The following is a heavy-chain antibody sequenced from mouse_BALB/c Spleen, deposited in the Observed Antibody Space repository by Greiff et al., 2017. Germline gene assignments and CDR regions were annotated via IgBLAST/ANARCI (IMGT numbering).Heavy chain of an antibody. Sequence: VQLKQSGAELVKPGASVKLSCTASGFNIKDTYMHWVKQRPEQGLEWIGRIDPANGNTKYDPKFQGKATITADTSSNTAYLQLSSLTSEDTAVYYCARGVRRGDYAMDYWGQGTSVTVSS. CDR1: GFNIKDTY. D-gene: IGHD2-14*01. V-gene: IGHV14-3*02. CDR2: IDPANGNT. J-gene: IGHJ4*01. CDR3: ARGVRRGDYAMDY.